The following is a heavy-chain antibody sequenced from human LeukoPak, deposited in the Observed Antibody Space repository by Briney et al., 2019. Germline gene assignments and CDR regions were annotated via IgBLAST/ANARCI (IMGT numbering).Heavy chain of an antibody. CDR1: GFTFITYW. D-gene: IGHD3-10*01. Sequence: GGSLRLSCAASGFTFITYWMHWVRQAPGKGLVWVSRISSDGSSTSHADSVKGRFSISRDNAKNTLYLQMNSLRAEDTAVYYCVRESRSGSQIDYWGQGTLVTVYS. CDR2: ISSDGSST. J-gene: IGHJ4*02. V-gene: IGHV3-74*01. CDR3: VRESRSGSQIDY.